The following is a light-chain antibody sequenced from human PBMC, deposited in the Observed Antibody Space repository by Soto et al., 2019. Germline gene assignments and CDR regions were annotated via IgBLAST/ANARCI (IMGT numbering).Light chain of an antibody. CDR2: EVS. CDR3: CSYAGSSTV. Sequence: QSALTQPASVSGSPGQSITISCTGTSSDVGSYNVVSWYQQHPGKAPKLMIYEVSKRPSGVSNRFSGSKSGNTASLTISGLQAEDEADYYCCSYAGSSTVFGTGTKLTVL. J-gene: IGLJ1*01. V-gene: IGLV2-23*02. CDR1: SSDVGSYNV.